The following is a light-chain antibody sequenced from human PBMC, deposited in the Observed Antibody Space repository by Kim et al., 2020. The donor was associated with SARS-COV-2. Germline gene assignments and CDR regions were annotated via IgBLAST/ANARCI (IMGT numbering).Light chain of an antibody. J-gene: IGKJ5*01. Sequence: EIVLTQFPATLSLSPGERATLSCRASENISRYLAWYQKKPGQAPRLLIYDTSNTATGIPARFSGSGSGTDFTLTIHSLEPEDFAVYYCQQRSNWLITFGQGTRLDIK. CDR2: DTS. V-gene: IGKV3-11*01. CDR1: ENISRY. CDR3: QQRSNWLIT.